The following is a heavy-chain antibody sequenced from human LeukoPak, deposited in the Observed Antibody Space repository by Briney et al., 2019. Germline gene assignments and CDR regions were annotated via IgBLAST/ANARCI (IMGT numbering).Heavy chain of an antibody. V-gene: IGHV4-59*11. Sequence: PSETLSLTCTVSGGSISSHYWSWLRQPPGKGLEWIGYIYYSGSTNYNPSLKSRVTISVDTSKNQFSLKLSSVTAADTAVYYCARGAVVTPDVFDYWGQGTLVTVSS. D-gene: IGHD4-23*01. J-gene: IGHJ4*02. CDR2: IYYSGST. CDR3: ARGAVVTPDVFDY. CDR1: GGSISSHY.